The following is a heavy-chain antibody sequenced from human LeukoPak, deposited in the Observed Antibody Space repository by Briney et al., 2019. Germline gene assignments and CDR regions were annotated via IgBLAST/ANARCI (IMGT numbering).Heavy chain of an antibody. V-gene: IGHV4-34*01. Sequence: AETLSLTCAFYGGSFSCYYWSWIRQPPRKGLEWIGEINHSGGTNYNPSLKSRVTISVDTSKNLFSLKLSSVTAGDTAVYYCARGPRRYDSSGYYSYWGQGTLVTVSS. CDR2: INHSGGT. CDR1: GGSFSCYY. D-gene: IGHD3-22*01. CDR3: ARGPRRYDSSGYYSY. J-gene: IGHJ4*02.